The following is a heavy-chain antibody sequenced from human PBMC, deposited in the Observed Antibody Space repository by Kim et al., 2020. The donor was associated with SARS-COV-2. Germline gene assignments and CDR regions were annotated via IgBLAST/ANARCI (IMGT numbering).Heavy chain of an antibody. D-gene: IGHD3-10*01. CDR2: ISGDTRDT. J-gene: IGHJ5*01. Sequence: GGSLRLSCAASGFTFDIAMSWVRQAPGKGLEWVSTISGDTRDTRYADSVKGRFSISRGNSRNTLFLQMNSRRAEDTAIYYCTKKAAVIGRYNWFGSWGQGALVTVSS. CDR3: TKKAAVIGRYNWFGS. CDR1: GFTFDIA. V-gene: IGHV3-23*01.